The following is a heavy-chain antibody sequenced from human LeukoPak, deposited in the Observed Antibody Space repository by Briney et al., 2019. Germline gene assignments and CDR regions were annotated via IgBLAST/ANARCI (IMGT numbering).Heavy chain of an antibody. J-gene: IGHJ4*02. D-gene: IGHD3-22*01. CDR1: GGSFGGYY. Sequence: SETLSLTCAVYGGSFGGYYWSWIRQPPGKGLEWIGEINHSGSTNYNPSLKSRVTISVDTSKNQFSLKLSSVTAADTAVYYCARPRDSSGYGFDYWGQGTLVTVSS. V-gene: IGHV4-34*01. CDR2: INHSGST. CDR3: ARPRDSSGYGFDY.